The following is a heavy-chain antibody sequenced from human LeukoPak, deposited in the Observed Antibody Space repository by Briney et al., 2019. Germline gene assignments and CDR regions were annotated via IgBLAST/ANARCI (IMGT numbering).Heavy chain of an antibody. CDR2: ISWNSGSI. D-gene: IGHD3-3*01. Sequence: GGSLRLSCAASGFTFDDYAMHWVRQAPGKGLEWVPGISWNSGSIGYADSVKGRFTISRDNAKNSLYLQMNSLRAEDTALYCCAKDNGRGGNFDYWGQGTLVTVSS. CDR3: AKDNGRGGNFDY. V-gene: IGHV3-9*01. J-gene: IGHJ4*02. CDR1: GFTFDDYA.